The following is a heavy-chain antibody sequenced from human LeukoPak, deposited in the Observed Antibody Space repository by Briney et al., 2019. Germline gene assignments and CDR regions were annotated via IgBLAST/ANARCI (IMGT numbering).Heavy chain of an antibody. CDR3: AKEELLWFGELSYFDY. CDR1: GFTFSSYG. Sequence: GGSLRLSCAASGFTFSSYGMHWVRQAPGKGLEWVAFIRYDGSNKYYADSVKGRFTISRDNSKNTLYLQMNSLRAEDTAVYYCAKEELLWFGELSYFDYWGQGTLVTVSP. V-gene: IGHV3-30*02. D-gene: IGHD3-10*01. CDR2: IRYDGSNK. J-gene: IGHJ4*02.